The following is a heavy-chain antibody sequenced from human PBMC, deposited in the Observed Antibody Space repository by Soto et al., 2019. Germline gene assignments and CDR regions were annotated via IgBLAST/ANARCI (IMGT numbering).Heavy chain of an antibody. CDR1: GFTFSSYG. J-gene: IGHJ6*02. D-gene: IGHD3-10*01. Sequence: PGGSLRLSCAASGFTFSSYGMHWVRQAPGKGLEWVAVISYDGNNKYYADSVKGRFTISRDNSKNTLYLQMNSLRAEDTAVYYCARDEGLGVNYYYYGMDVWGQGTTVTVSS. CDR2: ISYDGNNK. V-gene: IGHV3-30*03. CDR3: ARDEGLGVNYYYYGMDV.